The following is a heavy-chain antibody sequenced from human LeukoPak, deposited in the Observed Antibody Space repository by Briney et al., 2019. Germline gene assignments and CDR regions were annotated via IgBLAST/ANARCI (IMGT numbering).Heavy chain of an antibody. Sequence: GGSLRLSCAASGFSFSSYSMNWLRQAPGKGLEWVSSISSSSSYIYYADSVKGRFTISRDNAKNSLYLQMNSLIAEDTAVYYCARVGLAFGGVDYWGQGTLVTVSS. V-gene: IGHV3-21*01. CDR1: GFSFSSYS. D-gene: IGHD3-10*01. CDR2: ISSSSSYI. CDR3: ARVGLAFGGVDY. J-gene: IGHJ4*02.